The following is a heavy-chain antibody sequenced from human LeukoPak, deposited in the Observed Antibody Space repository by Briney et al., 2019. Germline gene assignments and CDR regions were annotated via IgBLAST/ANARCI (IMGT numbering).Heavy chain of an antibody. CDR1: GVIISSYA. CDR3: AKDRVSPGFNWFDP. V-gene: IGHV3-23*01. D-gene: IGHD2/OR15-2a*01. J-gene: IGHJ5*02. Sequence: GGSLRLYCAASGVIISSYAMSWVRQAPGKGLEWVSAINGRGDNTYYADFVKGRFTISRDNSKSTVYLQMNSLRTEDTAVYYCAKDRVSPGFNWFDPWGQGTLVTVSS. CDR2: INGRGDNT.